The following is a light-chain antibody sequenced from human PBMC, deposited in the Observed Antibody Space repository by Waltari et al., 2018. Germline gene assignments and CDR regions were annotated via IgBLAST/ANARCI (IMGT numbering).Light chain of an antibody. Sequence: EIVFTQSPGTSSLSPGEIATLSCRASQSVTSNHLAWYQQRPGQAPRLLIYGASNRATGIPDRFSGSGSGTDFSLTINRLEPGDFAVYYCQQYDRSPETFGQGTKLEIK. J-gene: IGKJ2*01. CDR1: QSVTSNH. CDR3: QQYDRSPET. CDR2: GAS. V-gene: IGKV3-20*01.